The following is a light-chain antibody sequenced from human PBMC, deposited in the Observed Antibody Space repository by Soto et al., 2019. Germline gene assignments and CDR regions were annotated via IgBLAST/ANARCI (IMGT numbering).Light chain of an antibody. Sequence: DIQMTQSPSTLTASVGDRVTITCRASQSISTWLAWYQQKPGKAPKLLIYKASSLEGGVPSRFSGSGSGTEFNITISSLQPDDFATYYCQQYNNYPLTFGGGTKWIS. J-gene: IGKJ4*01. CDR2: KAS. CDR3: QQYNNYPLT. V-gene: IGKV1-5*03. CDR1: QSISTW.